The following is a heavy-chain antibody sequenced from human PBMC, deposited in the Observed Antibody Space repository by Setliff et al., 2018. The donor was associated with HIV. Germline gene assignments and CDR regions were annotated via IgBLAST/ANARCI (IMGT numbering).Heavy chain of an antibody. J-gene: IGHJ4*02. CDR2: VSSRGDT. CDR1: GGSISSYY. V-gene: IGHV4-4*07. Sequence: SETLSLTCTVSGGSISSYYWSWIRQPAGKGLEWIGRVSSRGDTNYNPSLKSRVTMSVDTPKNQFSLKLTSVTASDTAVYYCARAAAGNTGPFDLWGQGSPVTVSS. D-gene: IGHD4-17*01. CDR3: ARAAAGNTGPFDL.